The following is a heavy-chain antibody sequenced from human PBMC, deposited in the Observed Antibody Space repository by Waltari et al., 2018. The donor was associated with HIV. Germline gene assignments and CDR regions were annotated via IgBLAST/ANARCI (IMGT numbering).Heavy chain of an antibody. Sequence: QVLLQESGPGLVKPSETLSLTCTVSGGSVSSGSYYWSWIRRPPGKGLEWLGYIYYSGSTNYNPSLKSRVTISVDTSKNQFSLKLSSVTAADTAVYYCARALIAAAGTLFDYWGQGTLVTVSS. J-gene: IGHJ4*02. V-gene: IGHV4-61*01. CDR1: GGSVSSGSYY. CDR2: IYYSGST. D-gene: IGHD6-13*01. CDR3: ARALIAAAGTLFDY.